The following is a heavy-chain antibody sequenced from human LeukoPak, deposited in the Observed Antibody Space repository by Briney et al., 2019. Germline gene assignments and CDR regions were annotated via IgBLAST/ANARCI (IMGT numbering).Heavy chain of an antibody. V-gene: IGHV4-39*07. D-gene: IGHD3-9*01. CDR3: ARDLDYDILTGSSGAFDI. J-gene: IGHJ3*02. Sequence: PSETLSLTCTVSGGSISSSSYYWGWIRQPPGKGLEWIGSIYYSGSTYYNPSLKSRVTISVDTSKNQFSLKLSSVTAADTAVYYCARDLDYDILTGSSGAFDIWGQGTMVTVSS. CDR2: IYYSGST. CDR1: GGSISSSSYY.